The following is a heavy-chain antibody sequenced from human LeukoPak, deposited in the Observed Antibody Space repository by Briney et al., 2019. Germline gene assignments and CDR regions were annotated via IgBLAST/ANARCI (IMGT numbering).Heavy chain of an antibody. D-gene: IGHD2-15*01. CDR1: GFIFSNYA. J-gene: IGHJ4*02. CDR2: ITSGGQT. CDR3: AKYCSGGNCYSGLY. V-gene: IGHV3-23*01. Sequence: GGSLRLSCAASGFIFSNYAMTWVRHAPGKGLQSVSTITSGGQTYYADSVKGRFTISRDNSKNTLYLQMNSLRAEDTAVYQCAKYCSGGNCYSGLYWGQGTLVTVSS.